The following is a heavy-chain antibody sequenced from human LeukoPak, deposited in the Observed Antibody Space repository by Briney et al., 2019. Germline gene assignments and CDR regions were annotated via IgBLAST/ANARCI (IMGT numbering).Heavy chain of an antibody. J-gene: IGHJ4*02. CDR2: INPSGGST. Sequence: ASVKDSCKAAGYTFTTYYVHWVRQAPGQGLEWVGIINPSGGSTSYAQKFQGRVTMTRDRSTSTVYMELRSLRSEDTAVYYCARYGSGTYYFDYWGQGTLVTVSS. CDR3: ARYGSGTYYFDY. D-gene: IGHD3-10*01. V-gene: IGHV1-46*01. CDR1: GYTFTTYY.